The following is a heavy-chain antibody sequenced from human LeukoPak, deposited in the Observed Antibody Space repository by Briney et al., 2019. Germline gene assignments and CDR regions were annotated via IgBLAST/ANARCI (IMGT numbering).Heavy chain of an antibody. CDR3: ARGLPGGFVGFSSSWYPLDY. J-gene: IGHJ4*02. Sequence: GGSLRLSCGASGFTFSRFGIHWVRQAPGKGLEWVSVISYDGRNKHYADSVKGRFTISRDNSKNTLFLQMNSLRAEDTAVCYCARGLPGGFVGFSSSWYPLDYWGQGALVTVSS. CDR2: ISYDGRNK. D-gene: IGHD6-13*01. CDR1: GFTFSRFG. V-gene: IGHV3-30*04.